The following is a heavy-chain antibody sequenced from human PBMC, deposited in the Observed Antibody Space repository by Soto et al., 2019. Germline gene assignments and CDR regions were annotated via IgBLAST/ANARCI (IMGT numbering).Heavy chain of an antibody. CDR2: ISSSSSYI. D-gene: IGHD3-9*01. CDR1: GFTFSSYS. Sequence: GGSLRLSCAASGFTFSSYSMNWVRQAPGKGLEWVSSISSSSSYIYYADSVKGRFTISRDNAKNSLYLQMNSLRAEDTAVYYCAREVDILTGHDYWGQGTLVTVSS. V-gene: IGHV3-21*01. J-gene: IGHJ4*02. CDR3: AREVDILTGHDY.